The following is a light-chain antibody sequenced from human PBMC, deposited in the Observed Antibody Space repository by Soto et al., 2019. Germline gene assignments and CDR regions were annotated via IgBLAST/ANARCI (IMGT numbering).Light chain of an antibody. CDR1: SSDVGRYNL. CDR3: CSYAGTSTHTV. J-gene: IGLJ7*01. Sequence: QSALTQPASVSGSPGQSITISCTGTSSDVGRYNLVSWYQQHPGKAPKLMISEVSKRPSGISDRFSGSKSGSTASLTISGLQAEDEADYYCCSYAGTSTHTVFGGGTQLAVL. CDR2: EVS. V-gene: IGLV2-23*02.